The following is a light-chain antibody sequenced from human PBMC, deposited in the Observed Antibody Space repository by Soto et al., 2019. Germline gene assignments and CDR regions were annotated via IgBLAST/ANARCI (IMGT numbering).Light chain of an antibody. CDR2: LNSDGSH. Sequence: QSVLTQSPSASASLGASVKLTCTLSSGHSSYAIAWHQQQPEKGPRYLMKLNSDGSHSKGDGIPDRFSGSSSGAERYLTISSLQFEDESEYYCQAWDSGTVVFGGGTKLTVL. CDR3: QAWDSGTVV. J-gene: IGLJ2*01. V-gene: IGLV4-69*01. CDR1: SGHSSYA.